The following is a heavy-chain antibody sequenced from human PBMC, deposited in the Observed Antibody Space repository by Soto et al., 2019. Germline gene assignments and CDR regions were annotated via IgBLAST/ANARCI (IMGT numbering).Heavy chain of an antibody. D-gene: IGHD3-9*01. J-gene: IGHJ1*01. CDR1: GFTFDDCA. CDR3: VQGRYPTMATPLDN. V-gene: IGHV3-9*01. Sequence: GGSLRLSCSASGFTFDDCAMHWVRQAPGKGPEWVSGISWDSATVGYAESVKGRFTITRDDAKNSLYLQMDSLRREDTALYYCVQGRYPTMATPLDNWGQGTLVTVSS. CDR2: ISWDSATV.